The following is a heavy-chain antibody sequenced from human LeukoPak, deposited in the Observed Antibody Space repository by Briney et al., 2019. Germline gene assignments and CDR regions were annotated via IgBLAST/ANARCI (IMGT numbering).Heavy chain of an antibody. D-gene: IGHD6-19*01. CDR3: AREVQGYSXGWXAXXXFDP. CDR1: GYTFTSYG. Sequence: ASVKVSCKASGYTFTSYGISWVRQAPGQGLEWMGWISAYNGNTNYAQKLQGRVTMTTDTSTSTAYMELRSLRSDDTAAYYCAREVQGYSXGWXAXXXFDPWGQGTXVTVSS. J-gene: IGHJ5*02. CDR2: ISAYNGNT. V-gene: IGHV1-18*01.